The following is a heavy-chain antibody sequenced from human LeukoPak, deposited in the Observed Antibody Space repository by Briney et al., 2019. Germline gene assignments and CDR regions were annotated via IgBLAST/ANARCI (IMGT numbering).Heavy chain of an antibody. CDR2: IYTSGST. D-gene: IGHD4-17*01. Sequence: TLSLTCSVSGYSISSAYYWSWIRQPAGKGLEWIGRIYTSGSTNYNPSLKSRVTISVDTSKNQFSLKLSSVTAADTAVYYCAREAGDVHYWGQGTLVTVSS. CDR3: AREAGDVHY. J-gene: IGHJ4*02. V-gene: IGHV4-61*02. CDR1: GYSISSAYY.